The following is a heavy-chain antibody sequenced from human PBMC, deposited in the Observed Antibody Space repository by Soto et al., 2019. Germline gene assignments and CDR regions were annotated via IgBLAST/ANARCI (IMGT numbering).Heavy chain of an antibody. CDR1: GFTFSSYG. J-gene: IGHJ4*02. CDR2: IWYDGSNK. D-gene: IGHD5-12*01. CDR3: ARWGGYSGYDFDY. V-gene: IGHV3-33*01. Sequence: GGSLRLSCAASGFTFSSYGMHWVRQAPGKGLEWVAVIWYDGSNKYYADSVKGRFTISRDNSKNTLYLQMNCLRAEDTAVYYCARWGGYSGYDFDYWGQGTLVTVSS.